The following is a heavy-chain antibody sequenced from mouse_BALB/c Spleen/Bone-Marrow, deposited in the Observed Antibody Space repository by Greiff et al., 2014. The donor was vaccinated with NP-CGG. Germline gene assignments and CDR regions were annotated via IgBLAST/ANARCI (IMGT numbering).Heavy chain of an antibody. D-gene: IGHD2-2*01. CDR2: INPSNGRT. V-gene: IGHV1S81*02. CDR1: GYTFTSYW. J-gene: IGHJ3*01. Sequence: QVQLQQPGAELVKPGASVKLCCKASGYTFTSYWMHWVKQRPGQGLEWIGEINPSNGRTNYNEKFKSKATLTVDKSSSTAYMQLSSLTSEDSAVYYCARSGYDGFAYWGQGTLVTVSA. CDR3: ARSGYDGFAY.